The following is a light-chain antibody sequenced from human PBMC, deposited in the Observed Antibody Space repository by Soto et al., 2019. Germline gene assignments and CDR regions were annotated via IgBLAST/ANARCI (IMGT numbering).Light chain of an antibody. Sequence: DIQMTQSRSSLSAFVGDSITITCQASQDIKNYLNWYQHKPGKAPKLLIYDAFKSDTGVPSRFSGSGSGTDFTFTINNLQPEDIATYFCQQYDSLPPTFGGGTRV. CDR3: QQYDSLPPT. CDR1: QDIKNY. J-gene: IGKJ4*01. V-gene: IGKV1-33*01. CDR2: DAF.